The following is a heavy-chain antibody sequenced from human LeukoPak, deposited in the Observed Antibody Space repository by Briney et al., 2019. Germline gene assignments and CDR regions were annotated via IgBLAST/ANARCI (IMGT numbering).Heavy chain of an antibody. D-gene: IGHD3-10*01. Sequence: GGSLRLSCAASGFTFSSYGMHWVRQAPGKGREWVAVIWYDGSNKYYADSVKGRFTISRDNSKNTLYLQMNSLRAEDTAVYYCAKVTGSGSQRWGQGTLDTVSS. V-gene: IGHV3-33*06. CDR3: AKVTGSGSQR. CDR1: GFTFSSYG. J-gene: IGHJ4*02. CDR2: IWYDGSNK.